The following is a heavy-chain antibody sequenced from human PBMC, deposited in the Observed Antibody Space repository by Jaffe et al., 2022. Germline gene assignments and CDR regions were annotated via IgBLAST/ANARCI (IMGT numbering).Heavy chain of an antibody. CDR3: AREVPGATVTTGAFDI. Sequence: EVQLVESGGGLVQPGGSLRLSCAASGFTFSSYSMNWVRQAPGKGLEWVSYISSSSSTIYYADSVKGRFTISRDNAKNSLYLQMNSLRAEDTAVYYCAREVPGATVTTGAFDIWGQGTMVTVSS. CDR2: ISSSSSTI. CDR1: GFTFSSYS. J-gene: IGHJ3*02. D-gene: IGHD4-17*01. V-gene: IGHV3-48*01.